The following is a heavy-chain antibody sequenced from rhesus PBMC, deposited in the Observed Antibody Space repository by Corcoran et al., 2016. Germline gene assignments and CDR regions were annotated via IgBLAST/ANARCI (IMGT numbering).Heavy chain of an antibody. Sequence: DVQLVESGGGLVKPGGSLRLSCVASGFTFSSYVMHWVRQAPGKGLEWVSVISESGGTIYYADSVKGRYTISRDNAKNSLFLQMNSLRAEDTAVYYCAREGQYYNVWTGGVPGYGLDSWGQGVVVTVSS. D-gene: IGHD3-3*01. J-gene: IGHJ6*01. CDR2: ISESGGTI. V-gene: IGHV3S26*01. CDR3: AREGQYYNVWTGGVPGYGLDS. CDR1: GFTFSSYV.